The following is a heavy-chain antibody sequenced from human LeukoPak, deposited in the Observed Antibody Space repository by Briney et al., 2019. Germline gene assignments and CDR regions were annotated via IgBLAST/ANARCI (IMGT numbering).Heavy chain of an antibody. CDR3: VIPDQNYYDSSGPDFDY. Sequence: GGSLRLSCSASGFPFSSYAMHWVRQAPGKGLEYVSAISDSGGSTYYADSVKGRFTISRDNSKNTLYLQMSSLRAEDTAVYYCVIPDQNYYDSSGPDFDYWGQGTLVTVSS. D-gene: IGHD3-22*01. J-gene: IGHJ4*02. CDR1: GFPFSSYA. V-gene: IGHV3-64D*09. CDR2: ISDSGGST.